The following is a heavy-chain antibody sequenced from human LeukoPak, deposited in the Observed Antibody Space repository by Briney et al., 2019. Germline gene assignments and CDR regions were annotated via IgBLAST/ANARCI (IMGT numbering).Heavy chain of an antibody. CDR3: ARIHRYCSGGACYVLDN. CDR2: INHSGST. Sequence: SETLSLTCAVYGGSFSGYYWSWIRQPPGKGLEWIGEINHSGSTNYNPSFKSRITISVDTSRNQFSLQLSSVTAADTAVYYCARIHRYCSGGACYVLDNWGQGTLVAVSS. J-gene: IGHJ4*02. D-gene: IGHD2-15*01. CDR1: GGSFSGYY. V-gene: IGHV4-34*01.